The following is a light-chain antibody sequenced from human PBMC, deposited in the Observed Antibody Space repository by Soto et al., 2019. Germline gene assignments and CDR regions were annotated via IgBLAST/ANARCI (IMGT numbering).Light chain of an antibody. J-gene: IGKJ1*01. Sequence: DIQMTQSPSSLSASVGDRVTITCRASQSISRYLNWYQQKTGKAPKILIYGASTLQSGVPSRFSGIVSGTDFTLTIRSLQTEDCATYVGQQTYRLPRTFRPLTKVDIK. CDR2: GAS. CDR1: QSISRY. CDR3: QQTYRLPRT. V-gene: IGKV1-39*01.